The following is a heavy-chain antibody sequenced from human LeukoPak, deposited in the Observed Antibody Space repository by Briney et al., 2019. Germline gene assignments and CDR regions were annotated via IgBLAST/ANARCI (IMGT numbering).Heavy chain of an antibody. V-gene: IGHV3-53*01. D-gene: IGHD4-17*01. CDR1: GFTVSSNY. J-gene: IGHJ5*02. CDR2: IYSGGGT. Sequence: GGSLRLSCAASGFTVSSNYMSWVRQAPGKGLEWVSVIYSGGGTYYADSVKGRFTISRDNSKNTLYLQMNSLRAEDTAVYYCARETDYGDYVAFDPWGQGTLVTVSS. CDR3: ARETDYGDYVAFDP.